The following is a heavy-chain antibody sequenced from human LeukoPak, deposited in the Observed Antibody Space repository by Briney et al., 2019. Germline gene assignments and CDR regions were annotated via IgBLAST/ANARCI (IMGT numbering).Heavy chain of an antibody. D-gene: IGHD2-21*02. V-gene: IGHV3-9*01. Sequence: GRSLRLSCAASGFSFGGYALHWVRQAPGKGLEWVASISWNSGDIVHADSVKGRFTISRDNAKNSLYLQMDSLRTEDTALYYCVKSGGYATAIRYFDLWGRGTLVTVS. CDR2: ISWNSGDI. J-gene: IGHJ2*01. CDR1: GFSFGGYA. CDR3: VKSGGYATAIRYFDL.